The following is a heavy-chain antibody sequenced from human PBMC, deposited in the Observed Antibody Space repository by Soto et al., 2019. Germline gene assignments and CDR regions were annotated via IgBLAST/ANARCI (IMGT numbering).Heavy chain of an antibody. CDR1: GYTCTSYG. D-gene: IGHD2-2*01. CDR2: ISAYNGNT. CDR3: ARYPIVVVPAARENWFDP. J-gene: IGHJ5*02. V-gene: IGHV1-18*01. Sequence: QVQLVQSGAEVKKPGASVKVSCKASGYTCTSYGISWVRQAPGQGLEWMGWISAYNGNTNYAQKLQGRVTMTTDTSTSTAYMELRSLRSDDTAVYYCARYPIVVVPAARENWFDPWGQGTLVTVSS.